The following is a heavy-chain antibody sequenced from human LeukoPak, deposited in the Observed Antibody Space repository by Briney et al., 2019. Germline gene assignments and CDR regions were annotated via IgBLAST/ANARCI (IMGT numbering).Heavy chain of an antibody. Sequence: GGSLRLSCAASGFTFSSYAMSWVRQAPGKGLEWVSAISGSGGSTYYADSVKGRFTISRDNSKNTLYLQMNSLRAEDTAVYYCAKSSDIVVVPAAINYYYGMDVWGQGTTVTVSS. V-gene: IGHV3-23*01. CDR2: ISGSGGST. CDR1: GFTFSSYA. J-gene: IGHJ6*02. D-gene: IGHD2-2*01. CDR3: AKSSDIVVVPAAINYYYGMDV.